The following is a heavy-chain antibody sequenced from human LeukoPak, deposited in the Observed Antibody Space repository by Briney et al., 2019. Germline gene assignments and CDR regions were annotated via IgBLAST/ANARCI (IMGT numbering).Heavy chain of an antibody. CDR3: ARDKRNLEYSSSSGLYYYYMDV. CDR1: GGSISSYY. V-gene: IGHV4-59*01. D-gene: IGHD6-6*01. CDR2: IYYSGST. J-gene: IGHJ6*03. Sequence: SSETLSLTCTVSGGSISSYYWSWIRQPPGKGLEWIGYIYYSGSTNYNPSLKSRVTISVDTSKNQFSLKLSSVTAADTAVYYCARDKRNLEYSSSSGLYYYYMDVWGKGTTVTVSS.